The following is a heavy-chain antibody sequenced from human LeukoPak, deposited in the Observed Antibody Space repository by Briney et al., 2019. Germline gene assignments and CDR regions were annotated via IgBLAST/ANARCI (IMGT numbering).Heavy chain of an antibody. CDR2: IKQDGSEK. D-gene: IGHD6-19*01. V-gene: IGHV3-7*01. J-gene: IGHJ4*02. Sequence: GGSLRLSCAATGFTFSDFWMNWVRQAPGKGLEWVASIKQDGSEKYYVDSVKGRFSISRDNAKNSLHLQMNSLRAEDTAVYYCARDHTVDGLVFDYWGQGILVTVSS. CDR3: ARDHTVDGLVFDY. CDR1: GFTFSDFW.